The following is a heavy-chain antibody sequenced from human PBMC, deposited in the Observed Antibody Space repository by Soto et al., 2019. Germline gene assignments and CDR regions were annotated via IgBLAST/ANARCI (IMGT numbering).Heavy chain of an antibody. V-gene: IGHV4-59*08. CDR3: ARHTSSYYYYDSSGSGMDV. CDR1: GGSISSYY. J-gene: IGHJ6*02. CDR2: IYYSGST. Sequence: SETLSLTCTVSGGSISSYYWSWIRQPPGKGLEWIGYIYYSGSTNYNPSLKSRVTISVDTSKNQFSLKLSSVTAADTAVYYCARHTSSYYYYDSSGSGMDVWGQGTTVTVS. D-gene: IGHD3-22*01.